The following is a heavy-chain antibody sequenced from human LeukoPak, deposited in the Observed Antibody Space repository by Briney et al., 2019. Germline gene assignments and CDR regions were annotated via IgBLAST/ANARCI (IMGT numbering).Heavy chain of an antibody. J-gene: IGHJ4*02. CDR1: GFTFSGYW. D-gene: IGHD3-10*01. V-gene: IGHV3-7*01. Sequence: GGSLRLSCAASGFTFSGYWMSWVRQVPGKGLEWVANIKKDGSEKHYVDSVEGRFTVSRDDARNSLFLQMNSLRAGDTAVYYCAREGISGGIFDYWGQGALVAVSS. CDR2: IKKDGSEK. CDR3: AREGISGGIFDY.